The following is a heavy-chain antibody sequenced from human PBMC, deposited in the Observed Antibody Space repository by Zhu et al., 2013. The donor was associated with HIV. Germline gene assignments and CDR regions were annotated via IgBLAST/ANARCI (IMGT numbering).Heavy chain of an antibody. D-gene: IGHD6-13*01. J-gene: IGHJ4*02. V-gene: IGHV1-58*02. CDR3: AAGSHRIAAAEDY. Sequence: QLVQSGPEVKKPGSSVKVSCKASGGTFSSYAISWVRQAPGQRLEWIGWIVVGSGNTNYAQKFQERVTITRDMSTSTAYMELSSLRSEDTAVYYCAAGSHRIAAAEDYWGQGTLVTVSS. CDR2: IVVGSGNT. CDR1: GGTFSSYA.